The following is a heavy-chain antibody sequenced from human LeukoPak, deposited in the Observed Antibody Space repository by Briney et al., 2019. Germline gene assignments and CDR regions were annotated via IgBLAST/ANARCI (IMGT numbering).Heavy chain of an antibody. V-gene: IGHV1-69*04. Sequence: SVKVSCKASGGTFSSYAVSWVRQAPGQGLEWMGRIIPIFGIANYAQKFQGRVTITADKSTSTAYMELSSLRSEDTAVYYCARNGNLAAGTNYYYYYGMDVWGQGTTVTVSS. CDR2: IIPIFGIA. D-gene: IGHD6-13*01. CDR1: GGTFSSYA. CDR3: ARNGNLAAGTNYYYYYGMDV. J-gene: IGHJ6*02.